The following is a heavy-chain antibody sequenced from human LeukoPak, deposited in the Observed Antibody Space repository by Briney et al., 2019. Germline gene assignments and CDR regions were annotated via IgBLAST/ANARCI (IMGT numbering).Heavy chain of an antibody. V-gene: IGHV4-34*01. CDR1: GRSFSGYY. Sequence: SETLSLTCAVYGRSFSGYYWSWIRQPPGKGLEWIGEINHSGSTNYNPSLKSRVTISVDTSKNQFSLKLSSVTAADTAVYYCARGRFLYYYGSGSSPYLDYWGQGTLVTVSS. CDR3: ARGRFLYYYGSGSSPYLDY. D-gene: IGHD3-10*01. CDR2: INHSGST. J-gene: IGHJ4*02.